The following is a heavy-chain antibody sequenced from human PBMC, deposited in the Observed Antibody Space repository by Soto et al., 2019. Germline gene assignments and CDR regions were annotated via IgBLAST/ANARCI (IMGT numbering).Heavy chain of an antibody. CDR3: ARNMEGYWFEP. D-gene: IGHD1-1*01. Sequence: SETLSLTCTVSGVSISSSSYYWGWIRQPPGKGLEWIGSIYYSGSTYYNPSLKSRVTMSVDTSKNQFSLKLSSVTAADTAVYYCARNMEGYWFEPLGQGTLVIVSS. J-gene: IGHJ5*02. V-gene: IGHV4-39*01. CDR1: GVSISSSSYY. CDR2: IYYSGST.